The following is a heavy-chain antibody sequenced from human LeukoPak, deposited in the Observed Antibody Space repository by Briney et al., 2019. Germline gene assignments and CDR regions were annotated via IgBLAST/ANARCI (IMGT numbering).Heavy chain of an antibody. CDR2: FYYSGST. J-gene: IGHJ4*02. CDR1: GGSISSYY. Sequence: SETLSLTCTVSGGSISSYYGSWVPQPPGKGLEGFGYFYYSGSTNYNPSLKSRVTISVDTSRHQFSLKLNSVPCADQARYYRAGSGHRRYSYCSGPDYWGQGTLVTVSS. CDR3: AGSGHRRYSYCSGPDY. D-gene: IGHD3-10*01. V-gene: IGHV4-59*01.